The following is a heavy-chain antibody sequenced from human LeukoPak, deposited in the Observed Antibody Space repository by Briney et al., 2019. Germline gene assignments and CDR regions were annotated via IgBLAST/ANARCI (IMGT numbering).Heavy chain of an antibody. D-gene: IGHD2-21*02. Sequence: GASVKVSCKASGGTFSSYAISWVRQAPGQGLEWMGRIIPILGIANYAQKFQGRVTITADKSTSTAYMELSSLRSEDTAVYYCNAERAYCGGDCYQNWFDPWGQGTLVTVSS. J-gene: IGHJ5*02. CDR3: NAERAYCGGDCYQNWFDP. CDR2: IIPILGIA. CDR1: GGTFSSYA. V-gene: IGHV1-69*04.